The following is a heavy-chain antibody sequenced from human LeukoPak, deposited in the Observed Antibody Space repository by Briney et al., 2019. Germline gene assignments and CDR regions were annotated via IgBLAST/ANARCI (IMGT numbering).Heavy chain of an antibody. J-gene: IGHJ6*03. CDR1: DDSSSSSH. CDR2: ICYSETT. V-gene: IGHV4-59*01. D-gene: IGHD3-16*02. CDR3: ARGRGDYVWGSYRSEENYYYMDV. Sequence: PSETLSLTCTVSDDSSSSSHWSWIRQSPGKGLEWIACICYSETTDYNPSLKSRVTISVDPSKNQFSLKLSSVTAADAAVYYCARGRGDYVWGSYRSEENYYYMDVWGKGTTVTVSS.